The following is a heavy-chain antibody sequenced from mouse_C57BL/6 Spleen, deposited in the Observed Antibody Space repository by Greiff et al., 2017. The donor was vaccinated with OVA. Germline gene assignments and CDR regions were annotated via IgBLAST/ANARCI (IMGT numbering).Heavy chain of an antibody. CDR3: ARWGGYYLDY. CDR1: GYTFTSYW. V-gene: IGHV1-52*01. Sequence: QVQLQQSGAELVRPGSSVKLSCKASGYTFTSYWMHWVKQRPIQGLEWIGNIDTSDSDTHYNQKFKDKATLTVDKSSSTAYMQLSSLTSEYSAVYDCARWGGYYLDYWGQGTTLTVSS. CDR2: IDTSDSDT. J-gene: IGHJ2*01.